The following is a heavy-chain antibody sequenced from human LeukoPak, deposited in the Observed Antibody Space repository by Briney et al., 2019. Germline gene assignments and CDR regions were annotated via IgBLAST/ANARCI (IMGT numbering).Heavy chain of an antibody. CDR2: VDPEDGET. CDR3: ARGVYSGYDFDY. J-gene: IGHJ4*02. V-gene: IGHV1-69-2*01. Sequence: ATVKISCKVSGYTFTDYYMHWVQQAPGKGLEWMGLVDPEDGETIYAEKFQGRVTITADTSTDTAFMELSSLRSEDTAVYYCARGVYSGYDFDYWGQGTLVTVSS. D-gene: IGHD5-12*01. CDR1: GYTFTDYY.